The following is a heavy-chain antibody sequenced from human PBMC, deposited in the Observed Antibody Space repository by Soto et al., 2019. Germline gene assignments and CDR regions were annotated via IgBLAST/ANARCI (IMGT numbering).Heavy chain of an antibody. Sequence: EVQLLESGGGLVQPGGSLRLSCAASGFTFSSYAMSWVRLAPGKGLEWVSAISGSGGSTYYADSVKGRFTISRDNSKNTLYLQMNSLRAEDTAVYYCARRKSDYDILTGYSFGAFDIWGQGTMVTVSS. CDR2: ISGSGGST. D-gene: IGHD3-9*01. CDR3: ARRKSDYDILTGYSFGAFDI. CDR1: GFTFSSYA. V-gene: IGHV3-23*01. J-gene: IGHJ3*02.